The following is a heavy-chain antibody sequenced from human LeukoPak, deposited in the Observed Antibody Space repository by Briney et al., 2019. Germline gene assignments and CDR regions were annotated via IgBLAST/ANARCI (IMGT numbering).Heavy chain of an antibody. J-gene: IGHJ5*02. Sequence: GGSLRLSCAVSGFTFSSYWMHWVRQAPGKGLMWVSHINNDGSNTRYADSVKGRFTTSRNNAKNTLYLQMKSLRGEDTAVYYCARSGGTGFDPWGQGTLVTVSS. CDR2: INNDGSNT. CDR3: ARSGGTGFDP. V-gene: IGHV3-74*01. CDR1: GFTFSSYW. D-gene: IGHD3/OR15-3a*01.